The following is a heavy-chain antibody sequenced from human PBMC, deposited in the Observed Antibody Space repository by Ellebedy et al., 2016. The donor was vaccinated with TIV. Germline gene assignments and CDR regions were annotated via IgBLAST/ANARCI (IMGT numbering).Heavy chain of an antibody. CDR1: GFTFSSHW. CDR2: INSDGSTT. CDR3: ARGLLTRVSVAGD. V-gene: IGHV3-74*01. Sequence: PGGSLRLSCAASGFTFSSHWIHWVRQAPGRGLVWVSRINSDGSTTNYADSVKGRFTISRDNAKNTLYLQMNSLRADDTAVYYCARGLLTRVSVAGDWGQGTLVTVSS. D-gene: IGHD3-9*01. J-gene: IGHJ4*02.